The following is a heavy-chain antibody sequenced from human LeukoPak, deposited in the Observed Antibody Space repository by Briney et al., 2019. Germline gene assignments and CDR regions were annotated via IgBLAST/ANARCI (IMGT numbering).Heavy chain of an antibody. V-gene: IGHV4-30-4*01. CDR1: GGSISSGDYY. CDR3: AKRLPGKTYYYYGMDV. CDR2: IYYSGST. Sequence: SETLSLTCTVSGGSISSGDYYWSWIRQPPGKGLEWIGYIYYSGSTYYNPSLKSRVTISVDTSKNQFSLKLSSVTAADTAVYYCAKRLPGKTYYYYGMDVWGQGTTVTVSS. J-gene: IGHJ6*02. D-gene: IGHD2-15*01.